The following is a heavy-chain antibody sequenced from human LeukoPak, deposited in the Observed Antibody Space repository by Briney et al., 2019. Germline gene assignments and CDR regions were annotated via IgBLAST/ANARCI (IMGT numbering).Heavy chain of an antibody. V-gene: IGHV4-39*07. CDR2: IYSSGST. Sequence: SETLSLTCTVSGGSISSSTYYWGWIRQPPGTGLEWIGSIYSSGSTYYNPSLKSRVTISVDTSKNQFSLKLSSVTAADTAVYYCARSGSGYLRYYFDYWGQGTLVTVSS. J-gene: IGHJ4*02. CDR3: ARSGSGYLRYYFDY. D-gene: IGHD5-12*01. CDR1: GGSISSSTYY.